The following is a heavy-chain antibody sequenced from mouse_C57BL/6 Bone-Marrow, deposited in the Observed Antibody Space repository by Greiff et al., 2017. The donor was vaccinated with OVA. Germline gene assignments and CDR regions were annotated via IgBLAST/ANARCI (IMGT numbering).Heavy chain of an antibody. CDR2: ISYDGSN. V-gene: IGHV3-6*01. CDR1: GYSITSGYY. D-gene: IGHD2-10*02. CDR3: ARGGYGKNYAMDY. J-gene: IGHJ4*01. Sequence: EVKVEESGPGLVKPSQSLSLTCSVTGYSITSGYYWNWIRQFPGNKLEWMGYISYDGSNNYNPSLKNRISITRDTSKNQFFLKLNSVTTEDTATYYCARGGYGKNYAMDYWGQGTSVTVSS.